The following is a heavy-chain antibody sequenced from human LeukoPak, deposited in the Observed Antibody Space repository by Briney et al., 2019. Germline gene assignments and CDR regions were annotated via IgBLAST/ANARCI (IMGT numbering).Heavy chain of an antibody. Sequence: SETLSLTCTVSGGSISSSSYYWGWIRQPPGKGLEWIGSIYYSGSTYYNPSLKSRVTISVDTSKNQFSLKLSSVTAADTAVYYCARHHVGELGVLWFDPWGQGTLVTVSS. V-gene: IGHV4-39*01. D-gene: IGHD1-26*01. CDR3: ARHHVGELGVLWFDP. CDR2: IYYSGST. J-gene: IGHJ5*02. CDR1: GGSISSSSYY.